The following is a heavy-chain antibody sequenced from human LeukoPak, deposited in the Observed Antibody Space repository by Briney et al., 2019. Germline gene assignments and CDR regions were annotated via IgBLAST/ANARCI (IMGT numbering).Heavy chain of an antibody. V-gene: IGHV3-20*04. J-gene: IGHJ4*02. CDR3: ARGSGSSWLDY. CDR1: GFTFDDYG. CDR2: NNWNGGST. Sequence: PGGSLRLSCAASGFTFDDYGMSWVRQAPGKGLEWVSGNNWNGGSTGYADSVKGRFTISRDNAKNSLYLQMNSLRVEDTAVYYCARGSGSSWLDYWGQGTLVTVSS. D-gene: IGHD6-13*01.